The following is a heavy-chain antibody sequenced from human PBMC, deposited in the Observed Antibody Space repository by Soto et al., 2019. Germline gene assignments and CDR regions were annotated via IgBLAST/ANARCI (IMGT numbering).Heavy chain of an antibody. CDR2: IYYSGST. J-gene: IGHJ6*04. D-gene: IGHD4-17*01. CDR1: GGSTSSYY. Sequence: PSETLSLTCTVSGGSTSSYYWSWIRQPPGKGLEWIGYIYYSGSTNYNPSLKSRVTISVDTSKNQFSLKLSSVTAADTAVYYCARDGSTLTPYYYGMDVWGKGTTGTVSS. V-gene: IGHV4-59*01. CDR3: ARDGSTLTPYYYGMDV.